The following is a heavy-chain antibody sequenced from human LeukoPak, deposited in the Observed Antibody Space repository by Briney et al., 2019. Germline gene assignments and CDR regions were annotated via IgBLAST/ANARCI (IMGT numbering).Heavy chain of an antibody. Sequence: GGSLRLSCAASGFTFNDYGMHWVRQAPGKGLEWVSGISWNSVSVDYADSVKGRFTISRDNAEKSLYLQMNSLRAEDTAVYYCARVSSGQQWLAFDYWGQGILVTVSS. D-gene: IGHD6-19*01. CDR2: ISWNSVSV. CDR1: GFTFNDYG. V-gene: IGHV3-9*01. CDR3: ARVSSGQQWLAFDY. J-gene: IGHJ4*02.